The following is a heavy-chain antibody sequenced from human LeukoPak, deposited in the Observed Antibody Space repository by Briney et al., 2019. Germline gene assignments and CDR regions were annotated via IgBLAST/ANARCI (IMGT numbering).Heavy chain of an antibody. J-gene: IGHJ5*02. D-gene: IGHD5-12*01. CDR3: ARGGGYDNHRSTNWFDP. CDR1: GGSISSSNW. V-gene: IGHV4-4*02. Sequence: PSETLSLTCAVSGGSISSSNWWSWVRQPPGKGLEWIGEIYHSGSTNYNPSLKSRVTISVDKSKNQFSLKLSSVTAADTAVYYCARGGGYDNHRSTNWFDPWGQGTLVTVSS. CDR2: IYHSGST.